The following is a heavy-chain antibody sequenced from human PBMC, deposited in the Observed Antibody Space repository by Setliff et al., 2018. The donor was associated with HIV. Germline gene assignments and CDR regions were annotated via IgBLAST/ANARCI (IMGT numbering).Heavy chain of an antibody. D-gene: IGHD5-12*01. CDR2: IYYSGST. CDR3: ARVGRWLQLPGIDY. CDR1: GGSISSGDYY. J-gene: IGHJ4*02. V-gene: IGHV4-30-4*08. Sequence: SETLSLTCTVSGGSISSGDYYWSWIRQPPGKGLEWIGYIYYSGSTYYNPSLKSRVTISVDTSKNQFSLKLSSVTAADTAVYYCARVGRWLQLPGIDYWGQGTLVTV.